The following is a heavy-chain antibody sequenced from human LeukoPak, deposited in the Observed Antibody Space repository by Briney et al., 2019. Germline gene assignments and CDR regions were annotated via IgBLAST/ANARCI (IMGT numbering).Heavy chain of an antibody. CDR2: INSDGSST. CDR1: GFTFSSYW. D-gene: IGHD3-22*01. Sequence: GSLRLSCAASGFTFSSYWMHWVRQAPGKGLVWVSRINSDGSSTSYADSVKGRFTISRDNAKNTLYLQMNSLRAEDTAVYYCARDDVYDSSGYYYGYWGQGTLVTVSS. J-gene: IGHJ4*02. CDR3: ARDDVYDSSGYYYGY. V-gene: IGHV3-74*01.